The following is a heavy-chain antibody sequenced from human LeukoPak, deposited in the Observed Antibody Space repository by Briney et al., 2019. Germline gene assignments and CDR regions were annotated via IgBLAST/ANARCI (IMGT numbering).Heavy chain of an antibody. Sequence: GGTLRLSCAASGFTFSSYGMSWVRQAPGKGLEWVSAISGSGGSTYYADSVKGRFTISRDNAKNSLYLQMNSLRAEDTAVYYCARARGGYYMDVWGKGTTVTVSS. CDR3: ARARGGYYMDV. CDR2: ISGSGGST. J-gene: IGHJ6*03. CDR1: GFTFSSYG. D-gene: IGHD2-15*01. V-gene: IGHV3-23*01.